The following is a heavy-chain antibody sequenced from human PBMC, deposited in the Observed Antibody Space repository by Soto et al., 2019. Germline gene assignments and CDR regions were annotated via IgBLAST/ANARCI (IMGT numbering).Heavy chain of an antibody. V-gene: IGHV1-69*13. CDR1: GGTFSSYA. CDR2: IIPIFGTA. J-gene: IGHJ6*02. D-gene: IGHD4-17*01. CDR3: AIPWGVAGVTTEYYGMDV. Sequence: SVKVSCKASGGTFSSYAISWVRQAPGQGLEWMGGIIPIFGTANYAQKFQGRVTITADESTSTAYMELSSLRSEDTAVYYCAIPWGVAGVTTEYYGMDVWGQGTTVTVSS.